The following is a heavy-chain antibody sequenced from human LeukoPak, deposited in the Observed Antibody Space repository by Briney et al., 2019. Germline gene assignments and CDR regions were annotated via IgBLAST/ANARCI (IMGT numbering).Heavy chain of an antibody. D-gene: IGHD3-10*01. CDR3: ARDFPYGDNWFDP. CDR1: GGSISSYY. J-gene: IGHJ5*02. Sequence: PSETLSLTCTVSGGSISSYYWRWIRQPPGKGLEWIGDIYYSGSTNYNPSLKSRVTISVDTSKNQFSLKLSSVTAADTAVYYCARDFPYGDNWFDPWGQGTLVTVSS. CDR2: IYYSGST. V-gene: IGHV4-59*01.